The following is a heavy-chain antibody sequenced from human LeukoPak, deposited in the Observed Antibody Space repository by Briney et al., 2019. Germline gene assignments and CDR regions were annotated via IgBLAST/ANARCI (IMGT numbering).Heavy chain of an antibody. V-gene: IGHV4-30-4*01. CDR2: IYYSGST. CDR3: AREEEDFYGMDV. D-gene: IGHD3-3*01. Sequence: SETLSLTCTVSGGSISSGDYYWSWIRQPPGKGLEWIGYIYYSGSTYYNPSLKSRVTISVDTSKNQFSLKLSSVTAADTAVYYCAREEEDFYGMDVGGQGTTVTDSS. CDR1: GGSISSGDYY. J-gene: IGHJ6*02.